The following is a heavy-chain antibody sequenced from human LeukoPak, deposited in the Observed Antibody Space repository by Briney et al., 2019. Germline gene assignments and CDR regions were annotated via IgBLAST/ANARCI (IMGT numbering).Heavy chain of an antibody. D-gene: IGHD5-18*01. CDR2: MNPNSGNT. CDR3: ARGHSVDTAMLRDDY. Sequence: ASVKVSCKASGYTFTSYDINCVPQATGQGLEWMGWMNPNSGNTGYAQKFQGRVTMTRNTSISTAYMELSSLRSEDTAVYYCARGHSVDTAMLRDDYWGQGTLVTVSS. CDR1: GYTFTSYD. J-gene: IGHJ4*02. V-gene: IGHV1-8*01.